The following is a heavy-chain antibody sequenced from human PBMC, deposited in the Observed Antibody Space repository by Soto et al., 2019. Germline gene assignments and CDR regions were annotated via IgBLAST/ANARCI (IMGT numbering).Heavy chain of an antibody. V-gene: IGHV4-30-4*01. J-gene: IGHJ5*02. CDR2: ISYNWDT. D-gene: IGHD3-22*01. CDR3: ARDVTRLSGYSGIDWFDP. CDR1: GGSISSGDYY. Sequence: PSETLSLSCTVSGGSISSGDYYWSWIRQPPGKGLEWIAYISYNWDTYYNPSLRSRVTISGDTSKNQFSLKLSSVTAADTAVYYCARDVTRLSGYSGIDWFDPWGQGTLVTVSS.